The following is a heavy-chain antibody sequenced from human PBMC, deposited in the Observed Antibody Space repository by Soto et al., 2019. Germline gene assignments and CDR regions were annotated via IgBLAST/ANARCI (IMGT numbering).Heavy chain of an antibody. CDR3: ARRKGYSGYEFGEHYYYYYMDV. CDR2: IYYSGST. Sequence: SETLSLTCTVSGGSISSYYWSWIRQPPGKGLEWIGYIYYSGSTNYNPSLKSRVTISVDTSKNQFSLKLSSVTAADTAVYYCARRKGYSGYEFGEHYYYYYMDVWGKGTTVTVSS. V-gene: IGHV4-59*01. CDR1: GGSISSYY. J-gene: IGHJ6*03. D-gene: IGHD5-12*01.